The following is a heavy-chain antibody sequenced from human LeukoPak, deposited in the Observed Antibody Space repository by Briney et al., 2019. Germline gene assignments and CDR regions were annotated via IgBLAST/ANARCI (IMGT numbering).Heavy chain of an antibody. V-gene: IGHV3-7*01. Sequence: GGSLRLSCVATGFTLSSHWMNWVRQARGKGLESVAHINQDGGEKFYVGSVKGRFTISRDNAKNSLYLQMNSLRAEDTATYYCARDSYRALEYWGQGTLFTVSS. CDR2: INQDGGEK. CDR1: GFTLSSHW. J-gene: IGHJ4*02. CDR3: ARDSYRALEY. D-gene: IGHD1-14*01.